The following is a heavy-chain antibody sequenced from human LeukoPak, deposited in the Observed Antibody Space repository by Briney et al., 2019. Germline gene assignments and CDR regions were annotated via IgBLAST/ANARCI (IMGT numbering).Heavy chain of an antibody. Sequence: ASVKVSCKASGGTFSSYTISWVRQAPGQGLEWMGRIIPILGIANYARKLQGRVTITADKSTSTAYMELSSLRSEDTAVYYCARDPPTVTTYMDVWGKGTTVTVSS. J-gene: IGHJ6*03. CDR2: IIPILGIA. D-gene: IGHD4-17*01. V-gene: IGHV1-69*04. CDR1: GGTFSSYT. CDR3: ARDPPTVTTYMDV.